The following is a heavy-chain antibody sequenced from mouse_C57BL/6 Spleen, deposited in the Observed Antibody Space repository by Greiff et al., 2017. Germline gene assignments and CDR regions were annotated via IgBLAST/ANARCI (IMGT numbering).Heavy chain of an antibody. V-gene: IGHV10-3*01. J-gene: IGHJ4*01. CDR3: MRDSLYDNDRGYYYAMDY. CDR2: ISSKSSNYAT. D-gene: IGHD2-4*01. Sequence: EVQLVESGGGLVQPKGSLKLSCAASGFTFNTYAMHWVRQAPGKGLEWVARISSKSSNYATYYADSVKDRFTISRDDSPSMHYLQMNDLKTENTAMYYCMRDSLYDNDRGYYYAMDYWGQGTSVTVSS. CDR1: GFTFNTYA.